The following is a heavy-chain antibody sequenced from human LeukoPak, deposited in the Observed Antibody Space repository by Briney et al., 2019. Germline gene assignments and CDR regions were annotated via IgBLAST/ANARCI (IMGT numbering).Heavy chain of an antibody. Sequence: ASETLSLTCTVSGGSISSGDYYWSWIRQPPGKGLEWIGYIYYSGSTNYNPSLKSRVTISVDTSKNQFSLKLSSVTAADTAVYYCARGSSHDYGDYDAFDIWGQGTMVTVSS. D-gene: IGHD4-17*01. CDR3: ARGSSHDYGDYDAFDI. V-gene: IGHV4-61*08. CDR1: GGSISSGDYY. CDR2: IYYSGST. J-gene: IGHJ3*02.